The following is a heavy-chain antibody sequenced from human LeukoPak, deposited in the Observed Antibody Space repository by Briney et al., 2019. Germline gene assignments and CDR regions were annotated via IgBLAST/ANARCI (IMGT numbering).Heavy chain of an antibody. J-gene: IGHJ4*02. CDR2: ISGSGGST. D-gene: IGHD4-17*01. CDR1: GFTFSSYA. V-gene: IGHV3-23*01. Sequence: GGSLRLSCAASGFTFSSYAMSWVRQAPGKGLEWGSAISGSGGSTYYTDSVKGRFTISRDNSKNTLFLQMNSLRTEDTAVYYCARHSAEKYTGDYGWAPPDENWGQGTLVTVSS. CDR3: ARHSAEKYTGDYGWAPPDEN.